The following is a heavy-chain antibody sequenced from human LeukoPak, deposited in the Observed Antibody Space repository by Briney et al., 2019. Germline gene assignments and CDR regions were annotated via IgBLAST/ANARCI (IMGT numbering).Heavy chain of an antibody. CDR3: RSDGSRWLDP. J-gene: IGHJ5*02. CDR1: RFNFCSLV. CDR2: ISYDGSNK. Sequence: PGRSFRDLCSGPRFNFCSLVVQLVRQAPGKGLEWVAVISYDGSNKYYADSVKGRFTISRGNSKNTLYQQMNSLRAEAPAVYYLRSDGSRWLDPWGQGTLVTVSS. V-gene: IGHV3-30-3*02. D-gene: IGHD3-3*01.